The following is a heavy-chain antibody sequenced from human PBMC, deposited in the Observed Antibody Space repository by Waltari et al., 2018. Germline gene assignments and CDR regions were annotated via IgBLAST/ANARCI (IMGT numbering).Heavy chain of an antibody. CDR2: ISGSGGST. CDR1: GFTFSSYA. Sequence: EVQLLESGGGLVQPGGSLRLSCAASGFTFSSYAMRWVRKAPGKGLEWVSAISGSGGSTYYADSVEGRFTISRDNSKNTLYLQMNSLRAEDTAVYYCAKSSDDGYYYGMDVWGQGTTVTVSS. CDR3: AKSSDDGYYYGMDV. D-gene: IGHD3-22*01. J-gene: IGHJ6*02. V-gene: IGHV3-23*01.